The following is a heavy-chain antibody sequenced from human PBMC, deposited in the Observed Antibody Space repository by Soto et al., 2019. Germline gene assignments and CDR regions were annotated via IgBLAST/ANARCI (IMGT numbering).Heavy chain of an antibody. J-gene: IGHJ4*02. CDR3: ARGGGPYVWFNEF. D-gene: IGHD3-16*01. CDR1: GGLFSSFA. Sequence: SVKVSCKDSGGLFSSFAISWVRQAPGQGLEWMGGVIPVFGTTNYAQKFQGRVTITADESTNTAYMELSSLTSDDTAMYYCARGGGPYVWFNEFWGQGTQVTVSS. CDR2: VIPVFGTT. V-gene: IGHV1-69*13.